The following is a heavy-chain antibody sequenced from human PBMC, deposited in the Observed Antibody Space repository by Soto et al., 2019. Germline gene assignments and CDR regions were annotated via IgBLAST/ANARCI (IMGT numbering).Heavy chain of an antibody. V-gene: IGHV3-21*01. Sequence: EVQLVESGGGLVKPGGSLRVSCAASGFTFSNYSMNWVRQAPGKGLEWVSSISSTSKYIYYADSVKGRFTISRDNAKMSLYLQMNSLRAEDTAVYYCARGLSGGWFDYWGQGTLVTVSA. D-gene: IGHD2-15*01. J-gene: IGHJ5*01. CDR1: GFTFSNYS. CDR2: ISSTSKYI. CDR3: ARGLSGGWFDY.